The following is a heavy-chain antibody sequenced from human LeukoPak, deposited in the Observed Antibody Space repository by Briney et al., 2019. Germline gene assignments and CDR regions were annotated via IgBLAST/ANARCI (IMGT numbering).Heavy chain of an antibody. Sequence: GGSLRLSCAASGFTFKLYWMHWVRQVPGKRPVWVSRINDDGSDTIYADSVRGRFTISRDDAKNTVYLQMNSLRAEDTAVYYCARESIVVAWGQGTLVTVSS. CDR1: GFTFKLYW. CDR2: INDDGSDT. V-gene: IGHV3-74*01. J-gene: IGHJ4*02. D-gene: IGHD2-2*01. CDR3: ARESIVVA.